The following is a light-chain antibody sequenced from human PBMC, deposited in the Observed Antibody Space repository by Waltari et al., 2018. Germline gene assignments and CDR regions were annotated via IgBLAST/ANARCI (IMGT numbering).Light chain of an antibody. Sequence: EILMTQSPATLPVSQGERATIPCRASQSVRSNLAWYQQTSGQAPRLLICGASPRATGIPARFSGSGSGTEFTLTISSLQSEDFAAYYCQQYDNWSPLTFGGGTKVEIK. CDR1: QSVRSN. J-gene: IGKJ4*01. CDR3: QQYDNWSPLT. V-gene: IGKV3-15*01. CDR2: GAS.